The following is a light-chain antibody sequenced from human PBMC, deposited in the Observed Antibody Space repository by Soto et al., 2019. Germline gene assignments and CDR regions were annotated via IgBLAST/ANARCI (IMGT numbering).Light chain of an antibody. CDR3: QQYNNSPQYT. V-gene: IGKV3-20*01. CDR2: GAS. CDR1: QSVTSRY. Sequence: EIVLTQSPGTLSLSPGERATLSCKASQSVTSRYLAWYQQKPGKATRLLYYGASSRATGIPGRFSGSGSGTDFTLTISRLEPEDFAVYFCQQYNNSPQYTFGQGTKLEIK. J-gene: IGKJ2*01.